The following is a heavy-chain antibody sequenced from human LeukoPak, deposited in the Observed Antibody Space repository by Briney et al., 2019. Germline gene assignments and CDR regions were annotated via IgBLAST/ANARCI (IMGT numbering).Heavy chain of an antibody. CDR2: ISSSSSYI. CDR3: VCDRLGFDY. Sequence: TGGSLRLSCAASGFTFSSYSMNWVRQAPGKGLEWVSPISSSSSYIYYADSVKGRFTISRDNAKNSLYLQMNSLRAEDTAVYYCVCDRLGFDYWGQGTLVTVSS. D-gene: IGHD2-8*01. CDR1: GFTFSSYS. J-gene: IGHJ4*02. V-gene: IGHV3-21*01.